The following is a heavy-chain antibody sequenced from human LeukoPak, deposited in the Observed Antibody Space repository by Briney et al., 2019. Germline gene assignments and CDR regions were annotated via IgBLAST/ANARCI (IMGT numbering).Heavy chain of an antibody. J-gene: IGHJ6*02. D-gene: IGHD3-3*01. CDR1: GGSFSGYY. CDR3: ARGTRFYYYGMDV. V-gene: IGHV4-34*01. CDR2: INHSGST. Sequence: MTSETLSLTCAVYGGSFSGYYWSWIRQPLGKGLEWIGEINHSGSTNYNPSLKSRVTISVDTSKNQFSLKLSSVTAADTAVYYCARGTRFYYYGMDVWGQGTTVTVSS.